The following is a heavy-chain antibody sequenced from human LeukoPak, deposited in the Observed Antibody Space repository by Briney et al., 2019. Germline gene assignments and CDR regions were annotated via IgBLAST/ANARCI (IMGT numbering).Heavy chain of an antibody. D-gene: IGHD1-1*01. CDR1: EFTFSSYS. CDR2: ISSSSSYI. Sequence: PGGSLRLSCAASEFTFSSYSMNWVRQAPGKGLEWVSSISSSSSYIYYADSMKGRFTISRDNAKNSLSLQMNSLRAEDTAVYYCARESCNDSPYFDYWGQGTLVTVSS. CDR3: ARESCNDSPYFDY. J-gene: IGHJ4*02. V-gene: IGHV3-21*01.